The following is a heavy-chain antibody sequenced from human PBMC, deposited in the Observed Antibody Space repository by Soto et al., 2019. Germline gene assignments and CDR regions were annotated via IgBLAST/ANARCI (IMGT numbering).Heavy chain of an antibody. D-gene: IGHD3-16*01. CDR1: GFSVTNNY. J-gene: IGHJ4*02. CDR2: IDIGGNT. V-gene: IGHV3-66*01. Sequence: EVPMVESGGGVVQPGGSLRLSCAASGFSVTNNYMNWVRQAPGKGLEWVSIIDIGGNTYYADSVKDRFTISRDDSKNTLYLQMDSLRPEDTAVYFCARGRGSTGYLGREHYFDYWGQGTLVTVSP. CDR3: ARGRGSTGYLGREHYFDY.